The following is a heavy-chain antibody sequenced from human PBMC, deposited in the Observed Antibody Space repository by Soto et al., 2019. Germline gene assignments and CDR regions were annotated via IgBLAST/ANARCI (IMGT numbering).Heavy chain of an antibody. CDR3: ASGITIFGVVINPFDY. CDR2: IYYSGST. D-gene: IGHD3-3*01. J-gene: IGHJ4*02. CDR1: GGSISSGDYY. Sequence: QVQLQESGPGLVKPSQTLSLTCTVSGGSISSGDYYWSWIRQPPGKGLEWIGYIYYSGSTYYNPSLKSRVTISVDTSKYQFSLKLSSVTAADTAVYYCASGITIFGVVINPFDYWGQGTLVTVSS. V-gene: IGHV4-30-4*01.